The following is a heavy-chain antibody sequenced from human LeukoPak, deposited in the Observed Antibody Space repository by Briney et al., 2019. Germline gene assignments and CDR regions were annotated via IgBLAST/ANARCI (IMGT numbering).Heavy chain of an antibody. CDR1: GGSISSGDYY. V-gene: IGHV4-30-4*01. CDR2: IYYSGST. J-gene: IGHJ4*02. Sequence: SETLSLTCTVSGGSISSGDYYWSWIRQPPGKGLEWIWYIYYSGSTYYNPSLKSRVTISVDTSKNQFSLKLSSVTAADTAVYYCARAYDPYYFDYWAREPWSPSPQ. CDR3: ARAYDPYYFDY. D-gene: IGHD3-22*01.